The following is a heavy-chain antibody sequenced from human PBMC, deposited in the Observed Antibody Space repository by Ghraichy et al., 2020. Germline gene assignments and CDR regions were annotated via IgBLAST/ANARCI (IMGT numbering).Heavy chain of an antibody. Sequence: LSLTCAASGFTFSSYAMSWVRQAPGKGLEWVSAISGSGGSTYYADSVKGRFTISRDNSKNTLYLQMNSLRAEDTAVYYCAKDRGYDVGAQDYWGQGTLVTVSS. D-gene: IGHD5-12*01. CDR2: ISGSGGST. CDR1: GFTFSSYA. CDR3: AKDRGYDVGAQDY. V-gene: IGHV3-23*01. J-gene: IGHJ4*02.